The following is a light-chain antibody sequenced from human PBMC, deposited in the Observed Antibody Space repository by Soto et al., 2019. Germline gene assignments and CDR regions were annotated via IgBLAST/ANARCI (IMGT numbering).Light chain of an antibody. CDR3: QQYNHWPPRYT. CDR1: QSVSSN. J-gene: IGKJ2*01. Sequence: EIVMTQSPATLSVSPGERATLSCRASQSVSSNLAWYQQKPGQAPRLLIYSASTRATGIPARFSGSGSGTEFTLTISSLQSEDFAVYYWQQYNHWPPRYTFGQGTKLEIK. V-gene: IGKV3-15*01. CDR2: SAS.